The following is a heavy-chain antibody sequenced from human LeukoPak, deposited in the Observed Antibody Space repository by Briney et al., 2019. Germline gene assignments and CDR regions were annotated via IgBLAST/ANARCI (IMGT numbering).Heavy chain of an antibody. CDR1: GDSISGTNW. V-gene: IGHV4-4*02. D-gene: IGHD6-19*01. J-gene: IGHJ4*02. CDR3: ARSWSGYSSGWYGGTDY. CDR2: IYHSGST. Sequence: SSETLSLTCAVSGDSISGTNWWSWVRQSPGKGLEWIGEIYHSGSTNYNPSLKSRVTISVVKSKNQFSLKLSSVTAADTAVYYCARSWSGYSSGWYGGTDYWGQGTLVTVSS.